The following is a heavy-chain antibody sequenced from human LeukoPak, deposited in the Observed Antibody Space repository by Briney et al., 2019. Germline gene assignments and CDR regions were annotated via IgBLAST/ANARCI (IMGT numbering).Heavy chain of an antibody. CDR1: GGSISSSNW. CDR3: AREVQAQTYYYGMDV. CDR2: IYHSGST. Sequence: KSSGTLSLTCAVSGGSISSSNWWSWVRQPPGKGLEWIGEIYHSGSTNYNPSLKSRVTISVDKSKNQFSLKLSSVTAADTAVYYCAREVQAQTYYYGMDVWGQGNPGHRLL. V-gene: IGHV4-4*02. J-gene: IGHJ6*02.